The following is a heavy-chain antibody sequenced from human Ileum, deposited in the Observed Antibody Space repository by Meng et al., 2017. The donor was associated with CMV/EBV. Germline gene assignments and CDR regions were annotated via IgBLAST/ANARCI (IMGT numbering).Heavy chain of an antibody. D-gene: IGHD2-21*01. CDR3: ARVYCGGDCYSGGY. CDR1: GGSFSGYY. V-gene: IGHV4-34*01. J-gene: IGHJ4*02. Sequence: VYGGSFSGYYWSWIRQPPGKGLEWIGEINHSGSTNYNPSLKSRVTISVDTSKNQFSLKLSSVTAADTAVYYCARVYCGGDCYSGGYWGQGTLVTVSS. CDR2: INHSGST.